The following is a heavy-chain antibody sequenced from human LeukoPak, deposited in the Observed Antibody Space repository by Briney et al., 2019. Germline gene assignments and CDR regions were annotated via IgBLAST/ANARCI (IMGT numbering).Heavy chain of an antibody. J-gene: IGHJ3*02. CDR1: GFTFSSYS. D-gene: IGHD5-24*01. Sequence: PGGSLRLSCAASGFTFSSYSTNWVRQAPGRGLEWISYISSSGNTVYYAASVKGRFTISRDNAEKSLYLQMDSLRGEDTAVYYCARDLMAGPEDAFDIWGQGTTVTVSS. V-gene: IGHV3-48*04. CDR2: ISSSGNTV. CDR3: ARDLMAGPEDAFDI.